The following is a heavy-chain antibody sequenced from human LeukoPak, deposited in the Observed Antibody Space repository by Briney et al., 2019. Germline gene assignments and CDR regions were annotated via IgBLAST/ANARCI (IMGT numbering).Heavy chain of an antibody. J-gene: IGHJ4*02. V-gene: IGHV3-74*01. CDR3: ARIMTTVTTVEY. D-gene: IGHD4-17*01. CDR2: ICPDGTVT. Sequence: PGGSLRLSCAASGFTFSTYCMHWVRHAPGKGPMWVSRICPDGTVTNYADSVKARFIISRDNARNTVYLQMNSLRVEDTAVYYCARIMTTVTTVEYWGQGTLVTVSS. CDR1: GFTFSTYC.